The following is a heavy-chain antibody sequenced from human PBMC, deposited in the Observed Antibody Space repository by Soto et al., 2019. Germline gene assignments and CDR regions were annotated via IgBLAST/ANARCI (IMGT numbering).Heavy chain of an antibody. Sequence: QVQLVQSGAEVKKPGASVKVSCEVSGYTLTELSMHWVRQAPGKGLEWMGGFDPEDGETIYAQKFQGRVTMTEDTSTDTAYMALSSLRSEDTAVYYCATVKGTPSSSKEVHYFDYWGQGTLVTVSS. CDR2: FDPEDGET. D-gene: IGHD6-6*01. V-gene: IGHV1-24*01. CDR3: ATVKGTPSSSKEVHYFDY. CDR1: GYTLTELS. J-gene: IGHJ4*02.